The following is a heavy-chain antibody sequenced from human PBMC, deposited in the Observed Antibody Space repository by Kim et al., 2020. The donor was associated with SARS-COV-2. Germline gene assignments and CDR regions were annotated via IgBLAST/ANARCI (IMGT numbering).Heavy chain of an antibody. V-gene: IGHV3-64D*09. CDR2: ISNNGGVT. CDR3: VKKVATGATPYGF. J-gene: IGHJ4*02. Sequence: GGSLRLSCSASGFIFSNYAMHWVRQAPGKGLEFVSAISNNGGVTHYADSVKGRFTISRDNFQNTVYLQLNSLTTADTAVYYCVKKVATGATPYGFWGQGTLVTVSS. CDR1: GFIFSNYA. D-gene: IGHD1-1*01.